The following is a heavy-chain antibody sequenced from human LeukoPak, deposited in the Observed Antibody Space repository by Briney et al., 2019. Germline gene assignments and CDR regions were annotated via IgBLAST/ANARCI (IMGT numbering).Heavy chain of an antibody. CDR2: ISPSGDIT. CDR3: AKDPDCTSGICYTFFDY. J-gene: IGHJ4*02. V-gene: IGHV3-23*01. D-gene: IGHD2-8*01. Sequence: GGSLRLSCAASGFTFSDYYMSWIRQAPGKGLEWVSGISPSGDITYYADSVKGRFTISRDNSKNTLYLQMNSLRAEDTAVYYCAKDPDCTSGICYTFFDYWGQGTLVTVSS. CDR1: GFTFSDYY.